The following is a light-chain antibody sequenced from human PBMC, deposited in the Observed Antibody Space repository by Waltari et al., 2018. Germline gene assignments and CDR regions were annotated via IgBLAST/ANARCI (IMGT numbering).Light chain of an antibody. CDR3: QTGGHGTWV. CDR2: VNSDGSH. V-gene: IGLV4-69*01. J-gene: IGLJ3*02. CDR1: SGHSSNI. Sequence: QLVLTQSPSASASLGASVKLTCTLDSGHSSNIIAWLPQRPEKGPRYLMKVNSDGSHTKGDVVPDRFSGSSSGAERYLTISNVQSEDEADYYCQTGGHGTWVFGGGTTLTVL.